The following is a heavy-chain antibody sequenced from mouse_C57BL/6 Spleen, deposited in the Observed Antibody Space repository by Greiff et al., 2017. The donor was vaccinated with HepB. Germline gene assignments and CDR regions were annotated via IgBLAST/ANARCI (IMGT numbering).Heavy chain of an antibody. CDR1: GFTFSSYA. D-gene: IGHD2-5*01. CDR3: ARDRDPYYSNRFAY. V-gene: IGHV5-4*01. J-gene: IGHJ3*01. CDR2: ISDGGSYT. Sequence: EVKVEESGGGLVKPGGSLKLSCAASGFTFSSYAMSWVRQTPEKRLEWVATISDGGSYTYYPDNVKGRFTISRDNAKNNLYLQMSHLKSEDTAMYYCARDRDPYYSNRFAYWGQGTLVTVSA.